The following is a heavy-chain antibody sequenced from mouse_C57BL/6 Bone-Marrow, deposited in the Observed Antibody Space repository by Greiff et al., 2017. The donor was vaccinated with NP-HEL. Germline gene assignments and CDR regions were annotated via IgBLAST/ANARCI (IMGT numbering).Heavy chain of an antibody. J-gene: IGHJ3*01. V-gene: IGHV1-85*01. Sequence: ESGPELVKPGASVKLSCKASGYTFTSYDINWVKQRPGQGLEWIGWIYPRDGSTKYNEKFKGKATLTVDTSSSTAYMELHSLTSEDSAVYFCARIDDYEGAWFAYWGQGTLVTVSA. CDR3: ARIDDYEGAWFAY. CDR1: GYTFTSYD. CDR2: IYPRDGST. D-gene: IGHD2-4*01.